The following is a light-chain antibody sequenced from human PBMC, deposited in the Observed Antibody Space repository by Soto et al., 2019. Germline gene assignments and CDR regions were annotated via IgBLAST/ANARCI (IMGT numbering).Light chain of an antibody. CDR1: SNDVGDY. J-gene: IGLJ1*01. Sequence: QSALTQPRSVSGSPRQSVTISCTGTSNDVGDYVSWYQQHPGKAPKGMIYDVTKRPSGVPDRFSGSKSGNTASLTVSGLQAEDEADYYCCSHAGSSTYVFGTGTKLTVL. CDR3: CSHAGSSTYV. V-gene: IGLV2-11*01. CDR2: DVT.